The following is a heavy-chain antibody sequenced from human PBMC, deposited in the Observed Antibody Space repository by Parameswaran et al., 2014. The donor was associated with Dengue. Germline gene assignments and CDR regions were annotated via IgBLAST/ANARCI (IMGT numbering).Heavy chain of an antibody. CDR3: ARDGGNSLEPFDY. V-gene: IGHV1-8*03. Sequence: WVRQAPGQGLEWMGWMNPNSGNTGYAQKFQGRVTITRNTSISTAYMELSSLRSEDTAVYYCARDGGNSLEPFDYWGQGTLVTVSS. CDR2: MNPNSGNT. D-gene: IGHD4-23*01. J-gene: IGHJ4*02.